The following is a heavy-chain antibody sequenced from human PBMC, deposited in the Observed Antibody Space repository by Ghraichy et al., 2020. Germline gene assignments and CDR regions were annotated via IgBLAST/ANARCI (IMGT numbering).Heavy chain of an antibody. CDR1: GLTFSGSA. CDR3: VCGYDYYFDY. CDR2: IRSKANSYAT. V-gene: IGHV3-73*01. Sequence: GESLNISCAASGLTFSGSAMHWVRQASGKGLEWVGRIRSKANSYATTYAASLKGRFTISRDDSKNTAYLQMNSLKTEDTAVYYCVCGYDYYFDYWGQGTLVTVSS. J-gene: IGHJ4*02. D-gene: IGHD5-12*01.